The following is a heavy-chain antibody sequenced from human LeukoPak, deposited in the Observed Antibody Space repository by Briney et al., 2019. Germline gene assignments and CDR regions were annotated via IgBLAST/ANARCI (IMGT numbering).Heavy chain of an antibody. Sequence: ASVKVSCKASGYTFTGYYMHWVRQAPGQGLEWMGWINPNSGGTNYAQKLQGRVTMTRDTSISTAYMELSRLRSDDTAVYYCARVEGGWDSSGYYFEYFQHWGQGTLVTVSS. CDR1: GYTFTGYY. J-gene: IGHJ1*01. CDR2: INPNSGGT. D-gene: IGHD3-22*01. V-gene: IGHV1-2*02. CDR3: ARVEGGWDSSGYYFEYFQH.